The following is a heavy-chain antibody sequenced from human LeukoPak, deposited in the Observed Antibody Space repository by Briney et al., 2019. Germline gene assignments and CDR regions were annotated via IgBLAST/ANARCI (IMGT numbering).Heavy chain of an antibody. CDR3: VKDLGYSYGGF. CDR2: ISSNGGST. D-gene: IGHD5-18*01. J-gene: IGHJ4*02. Sequence: GGSLRLSCSASGFTFSYYGLYWVRQAPGKGLEYVSAISSNGGSTYYADSVKGRFTISRDNSKNTLYLQMSSLRAEDTAVYYRVKDLGYSYGGFWGQGTLVTVSS. V-gene: IGHV3-64D*06. CDR1: GFTFSYYG.